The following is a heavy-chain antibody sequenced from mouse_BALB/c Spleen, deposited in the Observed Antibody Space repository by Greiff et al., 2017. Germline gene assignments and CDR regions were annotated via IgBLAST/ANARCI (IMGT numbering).Heavy chain of an antibody. CDR2: IWAGGST. J-gene: IGHJ3*01. Sequence: VKLVESGPGLVAPSQSLSITCTVSGFSLTSYGVHWVRQPPGKGLEWLGVIWAGGSTNYYSALMSRLSISKDNSKSQVFLKMNSLQTDDTAMYYCARDDDYDLFAYWGQGTLVTVSA. V-gene: IGHV2-9*02. CDR3: ARDDDYDLFAY. D-gene: IGHD2-4*01. CDR1: GFSLTSYG.